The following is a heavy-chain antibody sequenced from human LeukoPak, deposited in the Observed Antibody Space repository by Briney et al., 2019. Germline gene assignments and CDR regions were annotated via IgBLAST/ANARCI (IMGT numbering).Heavy chain of an antibody. Sequence: GGSLRLSCAASGFTFSSYAMSWVRQAPGKGLEWVSAISGSGGSTYYADSVKGRFTISRVNSKNTLYLQMNSLRAEDTAVYYCAKDQFNWNYGGSAFDIWGQGTMVTVSS. CDR1: GFTFSSYA. J-gene: IGHJ3*02. CDR3: AKDQFNWNYGGSAFDI. D-gene: IGHD1-7*01. V-gene: IGHV3-23*01. CDR2: ISGSGGST.